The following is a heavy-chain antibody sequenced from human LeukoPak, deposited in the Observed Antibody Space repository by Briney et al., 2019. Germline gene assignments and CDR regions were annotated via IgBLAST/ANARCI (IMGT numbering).Heavy chain of an antibody. J-gene: IGHJ4*02. CDR1: GFTFDDYA. V-gene: IGHV3-9*01. D-gene: IGHD6-13*01. CDR3: AKDPENGSSSYYFDY. Sequence: GGSLRLSCAASGFTFDDYAMDWVRQAPGKGLEWVSGISWNSGSIGYADSVKGRFTISRDNAKNSLYLQMNSLRAEDTALYYCAKDPENGSSSYYFDYWGQGTLVTVSS. CDR2: ISWNSGSI.